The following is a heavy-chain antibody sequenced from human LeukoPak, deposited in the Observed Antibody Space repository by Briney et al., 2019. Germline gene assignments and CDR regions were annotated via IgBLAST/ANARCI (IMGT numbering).Heavy chain of an antibody. D-gene: IGHD2-15*01. V-gene: IGHV4-4*07. Sequence: SETLSLTCTVSGGSISSYYWSWIRQPAGKGLEWIGRIYTSGSTNYNPSLKSRVTMSVDTSKNQFSLELSSVTAADTAVYYCARDWSGYCSGGSCYPWDNWFDPWGQGTLVTVSS. CDR3: ARDWSGYCSGGSCYPWDNWFDP. CDR2: IYTSGST. J-gene: IGHJ5*02. CDR1: GGSISSYY.